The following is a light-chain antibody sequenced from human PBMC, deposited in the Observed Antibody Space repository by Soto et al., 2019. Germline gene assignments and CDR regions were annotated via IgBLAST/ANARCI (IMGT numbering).Light chain of an antibody. CDR3: QQRSNWLIS. CDR2: DGS. CDR1: QSVSSN. J-gene: IGKJ3*01. Sequence: EIVMTQSLATLSVSPGERATPSCRASQSVSSNLAWYQQKPGQAPRLLIYDGSHRATGIPARFSGSGSGTDFTLTISGLEPEDFAVYYCQQRSNWLISFGPGTKVDIK. V-gene: IGKV3-11*01.